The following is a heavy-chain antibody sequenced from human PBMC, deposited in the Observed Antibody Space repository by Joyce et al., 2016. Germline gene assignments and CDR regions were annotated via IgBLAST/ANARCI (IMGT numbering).Heavy chain of an antibody. J-gene: IGHJ6*02. Sequence: QVQLVQSGAEVKKPGASVKVSCKASGYTFTNYGISWVRQAPGQGLEWMGWISAYNGNTKYAENLQGRVTLTTDTSTSTAYMELRSLRSDDTAVYSSAREIMGSWGMDVWGQGTTVTVSS. CDR1: GYTFTNYG. CDR2: ISAYNGNT. D-gene: IGHD2-8*01. CDR3: AREIMGSWGMDV. V-gene: IGHV1-18*01.